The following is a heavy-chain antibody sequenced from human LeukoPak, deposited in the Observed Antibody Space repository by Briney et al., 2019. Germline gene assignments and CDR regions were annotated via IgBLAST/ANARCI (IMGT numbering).Heavy chain of an antibody. V-gene: IGHV4-59*01. J-gene: IGHJ5*02. CDR1: GGSISSYY. D-gene: IGHD1-1*01. Sequence: LETLSLTCTVSGGSISSYYWSWIRQPPGKGLERIGYIYYSGSTNYNPSLKSRVTISVDTSKNQFSLKLSSVTAADTAVYYCARSTSIIWFDPWGQGTRVTVSS. CDR2: IYYSGST. CDR3: ARSTSIIWFDP.